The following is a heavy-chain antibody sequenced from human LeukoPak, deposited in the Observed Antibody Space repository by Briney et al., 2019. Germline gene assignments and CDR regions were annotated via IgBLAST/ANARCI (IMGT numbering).Heavy chain of an antibody. D-gene: IGHD2/OR15-2a*01. CDR3: ARISSQNIVIRAIGWFDP. J-gene: IGHJ5*02. CDR2: IIPIFGTA. V-gene: IGHV1-69*13. Sequence: EASVKVSCKASGGTFSSYAISWVRQAPGQGLEWMGGIIPIFGTANYAQKFQGRVTITADESTSTAYMELSSLRSEDTAVYYCARISSQNIVIRAIGWFDPWGQGTLVTVSS. CDR1: GGTFSSYA.